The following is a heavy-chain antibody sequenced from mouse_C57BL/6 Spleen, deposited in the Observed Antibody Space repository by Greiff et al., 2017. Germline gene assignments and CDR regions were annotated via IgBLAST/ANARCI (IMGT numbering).Heavy chain of an antibody. CDR2: FHPCDGDT. D-gene: IGHD1-1*01. V-gene: IGHV1-80*01. J-gene: IGHJ2*01. CDR1: GYAFSTYW. Sequence: VQRVESGAELVKPGASVKISCNASGYAFSTYWMNWLKQRPGTGLERIGHFHPCDGDTKYNGKFKGKATLTVEKSYSTDYMQLSSMTSDAAAVYFCARVDYSLLRPYFDYWGQGTTLTVSS. CDR3: ARVDYSLLRPYFDY.